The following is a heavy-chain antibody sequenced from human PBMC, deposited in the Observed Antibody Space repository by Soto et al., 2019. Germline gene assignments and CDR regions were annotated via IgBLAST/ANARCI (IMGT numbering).Heavy chain of an antibody. CDR1: GFTFSSYA. V-gene: IGHV3-23*01. Sequence: EVQLLESGGGLVQPGGSLRLSCAASGFTFSSYAMSWVRQAPGKGLEWVSAISGSGGSTYYADSVKGRFTISRDNSKNTLYLQMNSPRAEDTAVYYCAKPSLGSSDLTNHYWGQGTLVTVSS. CDR3: AKPSLGSSDLTNHY. D-gene: IGHD2-2*01. CDR2: ISGSGGST. J-gene: IGHJ4*02.